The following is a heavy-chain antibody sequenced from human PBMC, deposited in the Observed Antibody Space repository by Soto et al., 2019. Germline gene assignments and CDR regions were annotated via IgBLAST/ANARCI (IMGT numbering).Heavy chain of an antibody. J-gene: IGHJ4*02. CDR3: ARTGGIYNWNYYFDY. Sequence: PSETLSLTCTVSGGSVSTYYWTWIRQPPGKGLEWIGYIYYSGSTNYNPSLKSRVTISLDTSKNQFSLRLSSVTAADTAVYYCARTGGIYNWNYYFDYWGQGTLVTVSS. V-gene: IGHV4-59*08. CDR2: IYYSGST. CDR1: GGSVSTYY. D-gene: IGHD1-7*01.